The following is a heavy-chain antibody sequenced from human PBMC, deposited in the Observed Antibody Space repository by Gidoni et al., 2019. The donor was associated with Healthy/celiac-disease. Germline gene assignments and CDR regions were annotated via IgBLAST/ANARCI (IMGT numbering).Heavy chain of an antibody. V-gene: IGHV3-30*04. Sequence: QVQLVESGGGVVQPGRSLRLSCAASGFTFRSYAMHWVRQAPGKGLEWVAVISYDGSNKYYADSVNGRFTISRDNSKNTLYLQMNSLRAEDTAVYYCARDLGKYQLLSPGHWGQGTLVTVSS. CDR2: ISYDGSNK. D-gene: IGHD2-2*01. CDR3: ARDLGKYQLLSPGH. J-gene: IGHJ1*01. CDR1: GFTFRSYA.